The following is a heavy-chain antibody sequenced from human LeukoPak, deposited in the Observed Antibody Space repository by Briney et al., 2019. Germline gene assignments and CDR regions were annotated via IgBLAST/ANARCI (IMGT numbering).Heavy chain of an antibody. CDR1: GVSISSTTYY. D-gene: IGHD6-19*01. CDR2: IYYSGNT. V-gene: IGHV4-39*01. Sequence: SETLSLTCIVSGVSISSTTYYWGWIRQPPGKRLEWIGSIYYSGNTYYNPSLKSRVTISVDTSKNQFSLKLSSVTAADTAVYYCARRPSSGWYYFDYWGQGTLVTVSS. CDR3: ARRPSSGWYYFDY. J-gene: IGHJ4*02.